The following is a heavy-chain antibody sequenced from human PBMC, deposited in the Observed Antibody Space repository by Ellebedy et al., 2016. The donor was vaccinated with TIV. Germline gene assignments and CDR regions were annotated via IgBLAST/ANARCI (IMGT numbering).Heavy chain of an antibody. Sequence: GESLKISXAASGFTFSSYSMNWVRQAPGKGLEWVSYISSSSSTIYYADSVKGRFTISRDNAKNSLYLQMNSLRDEDTAVYYCARDHLTTANYYYYGMDVWGQGTTVTVSS. CDR1: GFTFSSYS. CDR2: ISSSSSTI. J-gene: IGHJ6*02. V-gene: IGHV3-48*02. D-gene: IGHD4-17*01. CDR3: ARDHLTTANYYYYGMDV.